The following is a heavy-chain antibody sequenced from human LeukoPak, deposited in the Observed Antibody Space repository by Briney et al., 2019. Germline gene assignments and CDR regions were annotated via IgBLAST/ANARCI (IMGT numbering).Heavy chain of an antibody. CDR2: IYYSGST. D-gene: IGHD3-22*01. V-gene: IGHV4-61*01. J-gene: IGHJ4*02. Sequence: SETLSLTCTVSGGSVSSGSYYWSWIRQPPGKGLEWIGYIYYSGSTNYNPSLKSRVTISVDTSKNQFSLKLSSVTAADTAVYYCARWVYYYDSKTEGFDYWGQGTLVTVSS. CDR3: ARWVYYYDSKTEGFDY. CDR1: GGSVSSGSYY.